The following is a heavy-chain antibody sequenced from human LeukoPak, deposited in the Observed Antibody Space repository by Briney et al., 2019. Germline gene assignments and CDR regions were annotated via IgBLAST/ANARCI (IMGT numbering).Heavy chain of an antibody. J-gene: IGHJ6*02. CDR2: IQNSART. V-gene: IGHV4-61*01. CDR3: ATAYSNFYGMDV. CDR1: GGSVNSGSYF. D-gene: IGHD4-11*01. Sequence: SETLSLTCTVSGGSVNSGSYFWSWIRQPPGKGLEWIGYIQNSARTNYNPSLESRVTISVDSSKDQFSLRLSSVTAADTAVYYCATAYSNFYGMDVWGQGTTVTVSS.